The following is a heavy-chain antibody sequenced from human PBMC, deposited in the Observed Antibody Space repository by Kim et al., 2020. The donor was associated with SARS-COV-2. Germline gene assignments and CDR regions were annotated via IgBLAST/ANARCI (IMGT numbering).Heavy chain of an antibody. CDR2: IKQDGSEK. CDR1: GFTFSSYW. J-gene: IGHJ4*02. V-gene: IGHV3-7*01. D-gene: IGHD1-7*01. Sequence: GGSLRLSCAASGFTFSSYWMSWVRQAPGKGLEWVANIKQDGSEKYYVDSVKGRFTISRDNAKNSLYLQMNSLRAEDTAVYYCARVTSSGRLELRWDAFYFDYWGQGTLVTVSS. CDR3: ARVTSSGRLELRWDAFYFDY.